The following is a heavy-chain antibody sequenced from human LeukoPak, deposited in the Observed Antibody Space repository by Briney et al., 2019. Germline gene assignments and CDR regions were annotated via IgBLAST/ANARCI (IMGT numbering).Heavy chain of an antibody. V-gene: IGHV3-21*01. CDR1: GFTFSSYS. CDR2: ISSSSSYI. D-gene: IGHD6-19*01. CDR3: ASRGSSGWYFDI. Sequence: GSLRLSCAASGFTFSSYSMNWVRQAPGKGLEWVSSISSSSSYIYYADSVKGRFTVSRDNAKNSLYLQMNSLRAEDTAVYYCASRGSSGWYFDIWGQGTMVTVSP. J-gene: IGHJ3*02.